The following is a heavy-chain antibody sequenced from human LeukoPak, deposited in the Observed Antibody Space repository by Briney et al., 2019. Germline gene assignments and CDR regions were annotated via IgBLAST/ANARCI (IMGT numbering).Heavy chain of an antibody. CDR2: FSGSGGNT. V-gene: IGHV3-23*01. J-gene: IGHJ4*02. CDR1: GFTFSSYA. CDR3: AKSGPNRFDY. D-gene: IGHD2-15*01. Sequence: GGSLRLSCAASGFTFSSYAMSWVRQAPGKGLEWVSTFSGSGGNTHYADSVKGRFTISRDNSKNTLYLQMNSLRAEDTAIYYCAKSGPNRFDYWGQGTLVTVSS.